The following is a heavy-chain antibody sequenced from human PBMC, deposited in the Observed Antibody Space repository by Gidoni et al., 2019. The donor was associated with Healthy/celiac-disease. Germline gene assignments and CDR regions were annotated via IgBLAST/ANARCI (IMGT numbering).Heavy chain of an antibody. D-gene: IGHD1-26*01. CDR1: GGSLSSGGYY. CDR2: IYYSGST. CDR3: ARDGIENGDAFDI. J-gene: IGHJ3*02. Sequence: QVQLQEWGPGLVKPSQTLSLPCIFSGGSLSSGGYYWSWIRQHPGKGLDGIGYIYYSGSTYYNPSLKSRVTISVDTSKNQFSLKLSSVTAADTAVYYCARDGIENGDAFDIWGQGTMVTVSS. V-gene: IGHV4-31*03.